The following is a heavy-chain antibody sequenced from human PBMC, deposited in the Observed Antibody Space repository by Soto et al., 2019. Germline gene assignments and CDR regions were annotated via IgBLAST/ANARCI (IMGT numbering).Heavy chain of an antibody. Sequence: QVQLVESGGGVVQPGRSLRLSCAASGFTFSSYGMHWVRQAPGKGLEWVAVISYDGSNKYYADSVKGRFTISRDNSKNTLYLQMNSLRAEDTAVYYCAKDLRRMLLEYFQHWGQGTLVTVSS. V-gene: IGHV3-30*18. J-gene: IGHJ1*01. CDR2: ISYDGSNK. CDR3: AKDLRRMLLEYFQH. D-gene: IGHD2-15*01. CDR1: GFTFSSYG.